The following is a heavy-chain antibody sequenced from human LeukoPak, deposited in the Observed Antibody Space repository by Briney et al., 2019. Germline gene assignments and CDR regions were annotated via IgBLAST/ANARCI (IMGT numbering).Heavy chain of an antibody. CDR3: ARVIIRSSRGEGCDY. CDR2: IYYSGST. CDR1: GGSISSSSYY. Sequence: SETLSLTCTVSGGSISSSSYYWGWIRQPPGKGLEWIGSIYYSGSTYYNPSLKSRVTISVDTPKNQFSLKLSSVTAADTAVYYCARVIIRSSRGEGCDYWGQGALVTVSS. J-gene: IGHJ4*02. V-gene: IGHV4-39*07. D-gene: IGHD3-10*01.